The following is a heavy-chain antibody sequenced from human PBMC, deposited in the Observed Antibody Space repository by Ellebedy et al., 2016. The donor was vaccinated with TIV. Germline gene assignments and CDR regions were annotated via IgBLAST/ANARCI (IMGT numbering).Heavy chain of an antibody. V-gene: IGHV3-66*02. D-gene: IGHD3-10*01. Sequence: GESLKISCAASGFTVSSNYISWVRQAPGKGLEWVSAISGSGGSTYYADSVKGRFTISRDNSKNTLYLQMNSLRAEDKAVYYWARDRFGETDEYNFDYWGQGTLVTVSS. CDR1: GFTVSSNY. CDR2: ISGSGGST. CDR3: ARDRFGETDEYNFDY. J-gene: IGHJ4*02.